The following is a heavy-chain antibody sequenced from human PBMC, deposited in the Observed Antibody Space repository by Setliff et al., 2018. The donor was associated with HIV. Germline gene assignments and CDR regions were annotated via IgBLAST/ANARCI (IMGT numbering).Heavy chain of an antibody. CDR3: ARGDGSGSKGYYYYGMDV. CDR1: GGSISSYY. J-gene: IGHJ6*02. Sequence: SETLSLTCTVSGGSISSYYWTWIRQPLGKGLEWIGSIYDSGRPNYNPSLKSRIIISADTSKNQFSLKLSSVTAADTAVYYCARGDGSGSKGYYYYGMDVWGQGTTVTSP. D-gene: IGHD3-10*01. CDR2: IYDSGRP. V-gene: IGHV4-59*01.